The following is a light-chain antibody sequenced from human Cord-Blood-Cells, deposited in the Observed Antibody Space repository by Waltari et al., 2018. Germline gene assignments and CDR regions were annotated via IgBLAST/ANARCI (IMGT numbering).Light chain of an antibody. CDR1: SSDAGGYNY. Sequence: QSALTQPPSASVSPGQSVPISCTGTSSDAGGYNYVSWYQQHPGKAPKLMIYEVSKLPSGVPDRFSGSKSGNTASLTVSGLQAEDEADYYCSSYAGSNNFVFGTGTKVTVL. CDR3: SSYAGSNNFV. J-gene: IGLJ1*01. CDR2: EVS. V-gene: IGLV2-8*01.